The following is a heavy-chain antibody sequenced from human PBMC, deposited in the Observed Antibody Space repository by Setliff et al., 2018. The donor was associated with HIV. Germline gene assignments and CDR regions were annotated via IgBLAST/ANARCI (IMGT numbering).Heavy chain of an antibody. V-gene: IGHV3-11*04. D-gene: IGHD4-4*01. CDR1: GFTFSASY. CDR3: ARDTELAYVDY. Sequence: KPGGSLRLSCAASGFTFSASYMTWIRQAPGKGLEWVAHISSSGATIYYVDSVKGRFTISRDNAANSLYLQMNSLRVEDTAIYFCARDTELAYVDYWGQGTLVTVSS. CDR2: ISSSGATI. J-gene: IGHJ4*02.